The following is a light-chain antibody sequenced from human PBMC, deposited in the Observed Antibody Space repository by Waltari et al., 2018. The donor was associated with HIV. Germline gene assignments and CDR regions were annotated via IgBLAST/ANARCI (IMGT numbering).Light chain of an antibody. V-gene: IGLV1-44*01. J-gene: IGLJ2*01. CDR1: NSNIGSNT. CDR3: SSWDDSLTGEVV. Sequence: QSVLTQPPSASGTPGQRVTITCSGRNSNIGSNTVNWYQQLPGTAPKLLIFGNTRRPSVGPGRFSGSKSCTSASLAISGLPSEDEADYYYSSWDDSLTGEVVFGGGTKLTVL. CDR2: GNT.